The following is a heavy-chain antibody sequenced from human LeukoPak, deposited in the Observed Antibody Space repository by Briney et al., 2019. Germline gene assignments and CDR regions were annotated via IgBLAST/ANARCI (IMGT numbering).Heavy chain of an antibody. V-gene: IGHV1-18*01. CDR3: ARARRGTMIVVVDFDY. CDR2: ISAYNGNT. Sequence: ASVKVSRKASGYTFTSYGISWVRQAPGQGLEWMGWISAYNGNTNYAQKLQGRVTMTTDTSTSTAYMELRSLRSDDTAVYYCARARRGTMIVVVDFDYWGQGTLVTVSS. D-gene: IGHD3-22*01. CDR1: GYTFTSYG. J-gene: IGHJ4*02.